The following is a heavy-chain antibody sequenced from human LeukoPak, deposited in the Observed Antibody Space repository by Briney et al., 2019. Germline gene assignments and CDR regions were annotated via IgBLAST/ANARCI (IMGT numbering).Heavy chain of an antibody. CDR3: ARSIDSGSYYNPFDY. V-gene: IGHV1-69*13. CDR2: IIPIFGTA. CDR1: GGTFSSYA. J-gene: IGHJ4*02. D-gene: IGHD3-10*01. Sequence: ASVKVSCKASGGTFSSYAISWVRQAPGQGLEWMGGIIPIFGTANYAQKFQGRVTITADESTSTAYMELSSLRSEDTAVYYCARSIDSGSYYNPFDYWGQGTLVTVSS.